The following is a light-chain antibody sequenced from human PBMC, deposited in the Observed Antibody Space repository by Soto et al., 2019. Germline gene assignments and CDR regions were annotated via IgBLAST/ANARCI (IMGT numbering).Light chain of an antibody. CDR1: TSNIGSNT. Sequence: QSVLTQPPSASGTPGQRVTISCSGTTSNIGSNTVSWYHHLPGTAPKLLIYSNDQRPSGVPDRFSGSKSGTSASLAISGLQSEDEDDYYCAIWDLTLSAWVFGGGTKLTVL. CDR2: SND. CDR3: AIWDLTLSAWV. J-gene: IGLJ3*02. V-gene: IGLV1-44*01.